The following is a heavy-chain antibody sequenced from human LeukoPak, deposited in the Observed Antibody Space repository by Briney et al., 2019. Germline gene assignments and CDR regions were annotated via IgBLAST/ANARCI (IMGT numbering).Heavy chain of an antibody. J-gene: IGHJ4*02. CDR3: ARVPSGWYVTY. D-gene: IGHD6-19*01. CDR1: GFTVSSNY. CDR2: IYSGGST. V-gene: IGHV3-66*02. Sequence: GGSLRLSCAASGFTVSSNYMSWVRQAPGKGLEWVSVIYSGGSTYYADSVKGRFTISRENSKNTLYLQMNSLRAEDTAVYYCARVPSGWYVTYWGQGTLVTVSS.